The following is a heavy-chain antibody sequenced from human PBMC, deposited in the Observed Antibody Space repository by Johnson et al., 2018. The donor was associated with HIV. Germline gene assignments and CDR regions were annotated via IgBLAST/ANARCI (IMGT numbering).Heavy chain of an antibody. D-gene: IGHD6-19*01. J-gene: IGHJ3*02. CDR1: GFTFDDYG. CDR2: IYSGDRT. Sequence: EVQLVESGGGVVRPGGSLRLSCAASGFTFDDYGMSWVRQAPGKGLEWVSVIYSGDRTYSAVSVKGRFTISRDSSKNTLFLQMNSLRVEDTAIYYCAWRSSAWYEDAFDIWGQGTMVTVSS. V-gene: IGHV3-66*01. CDR3: AWRSSAWYEDAFDI.